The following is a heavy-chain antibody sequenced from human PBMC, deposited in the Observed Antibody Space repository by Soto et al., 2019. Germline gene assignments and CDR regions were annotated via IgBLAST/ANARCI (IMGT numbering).Heavy chain of an antibody. CDR1: GYTFTGFC. J-gene: IGHJ4*02. Sequence: QVQLVQSGAEVKKPGASVKVSCKASGYTFTGFCMHWVRQAPGQGLEWMGWINPKSGDTEYAQNFQGWVTMTRDTSISTAYRELSRLKSDDTAVYYCASGGSTVTREFDYWGQGTLVSVSS. CDR2: INPKSGDT. CDR3: ASGGSTVTREFDY. D-gene: IGHD4-17*01. V-gene: IGHV1-2*04.